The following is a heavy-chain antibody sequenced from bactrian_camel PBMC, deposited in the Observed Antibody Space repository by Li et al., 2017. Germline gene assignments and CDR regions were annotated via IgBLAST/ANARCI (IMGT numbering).Heavy chain of an antibody. D-gene: IGHD4*01. CDR3: AADYIGVWAGYESDFYY. CDR2: IRPDSSI. V-gene: IGHV3S55*01. J-gene: IGHJ4*01. CDR1: GFTVDNVD. Sequence: QVQLVESGGGSVKGGGSLGLACTAVGFTVDNVDMGWYRQAAGKQREWVSSIRPDSSIDYRDSVKDRFTISRDNAKNTLYLQMNNLKPEDTAMYYCAADYIGVWAGYESDFYYRGQGTQVTVS.